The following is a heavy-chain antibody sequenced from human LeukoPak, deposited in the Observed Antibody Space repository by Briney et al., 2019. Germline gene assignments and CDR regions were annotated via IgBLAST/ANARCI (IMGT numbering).Heavy chain of an antibody. Sequence: GGSLRLSCAASGFTFSSYSMNWVRQAPGKGLEWVSSISSSSSYIYYADSVKGRFTISRDNSKNTLYLQMNSLRAEDTAVYYCAKDDGDYAVYYYYGMDVWGQGTTVTVSS. V-gene: IGHV3-21*01. CDR1: GFTFSSYS. D-gene: IGHD4-17*01. J-gene: IGHJ6*02. CDR3: AKDDGDYAVYYYYGMDV. CDR2: ISSSSSYI.